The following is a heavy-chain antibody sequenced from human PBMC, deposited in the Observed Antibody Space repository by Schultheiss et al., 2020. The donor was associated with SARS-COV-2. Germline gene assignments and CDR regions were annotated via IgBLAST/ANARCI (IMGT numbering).Heavy chain of an antibody. D-gene: IGHD2-2*01. CDR2: INTSGST. V-gene: IGHV4-4*07. CDR1: GGSISSYY. Sequence: SQTLSLTCTVSGGSISSYYWSWLRQPAGKGLEYVGRINTSGSTNYNPSLKGRVTMSVDTSGNQFSLRLSSVTATDTAIYYCARGSNHNTLLFDLWGRGTLVTVSS. CDR3: ARGSNHNTLLFDL. J-gene: IGHJ2*01.